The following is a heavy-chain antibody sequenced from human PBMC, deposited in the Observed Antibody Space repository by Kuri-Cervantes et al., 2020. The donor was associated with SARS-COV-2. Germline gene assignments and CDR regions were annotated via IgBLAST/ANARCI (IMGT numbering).Heavy chain of an antibody. CDR2: INPSGGST. CDR3: ARAAYCGGDCPVGGYYFDY. Sequence: ASVKVSCKASGYTSTSYYMHWVRQAPGQGLEWMGIINPSGGSTSYAQKFQGRVTMTRDTSTSTVYMELSSLRSEDTAVYYCARAAYCGGDCPVGGYYFDYWGQGTLVTVSS. CDR1: GYTSTSYY. J-gene: IGHJ4*02. V-gene: IGHV1-46*01. D-gene: IGHD2-21*02.